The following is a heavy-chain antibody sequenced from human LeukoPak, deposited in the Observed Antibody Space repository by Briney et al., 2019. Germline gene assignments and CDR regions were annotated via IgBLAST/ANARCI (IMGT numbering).Heavy chain of an antibody. Sequence: ASVKLSCKAFGYTFSGYYMHWERQAPGQGLEWMGWINPNSGGTNYAQKFQGRVTMTRDTSISTAYMELSRLRSDDTAVYYCARAQWLVPNDYWGQGTLVTVSS. CDR1: GYTFSGYY. CDR2: INPNSGGT. D-gene: IGHD6-19*01. J-gene: IGHJ4*02. V-gene: IGHV1-2*02. CDR3: ARAQWLVPNDY.